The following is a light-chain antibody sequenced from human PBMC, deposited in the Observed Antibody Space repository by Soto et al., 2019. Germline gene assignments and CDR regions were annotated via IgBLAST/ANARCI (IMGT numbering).Light chain of an antibody. CDR1: QDITNF. CDR3: QHLNSYPYT. Sequence: DIRWTKSPSFLSASVGDRVSITCRASQDITNFLAWYQQKPGKAPELLIYGASTLHSGVPPRFSGSGSGTEFTLTISSLQPEDFVTYHCQHLNSYPYTFGQGTKVDIK. J-gene: IGKJ2*01. V-gene: IGKV1-9*01. CDR2: GAS.